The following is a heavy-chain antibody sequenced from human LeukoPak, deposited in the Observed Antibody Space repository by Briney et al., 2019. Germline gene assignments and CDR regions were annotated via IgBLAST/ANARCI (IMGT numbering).Heavy chain of an antibody. V-gene: IGHV3-11*01. CDR3: ARAGSRLLWFGEFYFDY. CDR1: GFTFSDYY. Sequence: GGSLRLSCAASGFTFSDYYMSWIRQAPGKGLEWVSYISSSGSTIYYADSVKGRFTISSDNAKNSLYLQMNSLRAEDRAVYYCARAGSRLLWFGEFYFDYWGQGTLVTVSS. J-gene: IGHJ4*02. D-gene: IGHD3-10*01. CDR2: ISSSGSTI.